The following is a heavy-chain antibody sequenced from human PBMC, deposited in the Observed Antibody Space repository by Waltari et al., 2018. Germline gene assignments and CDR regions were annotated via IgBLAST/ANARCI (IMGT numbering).Heavy chain of an antibody. Sequence: EVQLVESGGGLVKPGGSLRLSCAASGFTFSSYSMNWVRQAPGKGLEWVSSISSSSSYIYYADSVKGRFTISRDNAKNSLYLQMNSLRAEDTAVYYCARGRRSGGDAFDIWGQGTMVTVSS. D-gene: IGHD3-10*01. J-gene: IGHJ3*02. CDR1: GFTFSSYS. CDR3: ARGRRSGGDAFDI. V-gene: IGHV3-21*01. CDR2: ISSSSSYI.